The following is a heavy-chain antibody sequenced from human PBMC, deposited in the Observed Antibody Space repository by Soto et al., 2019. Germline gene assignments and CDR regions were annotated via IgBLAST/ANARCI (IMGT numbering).Heavy chain of an antibody. CDR3: ARRDRSGFSYWLDT. Sequence: KPSETLSLTCTVSGGSISSGDYYWIWIRQHPGKGLEWIGTIYFSGTTYYNPSLKSRVTISVDTSKNQFSLNLSSVTAADTAVYYCARRDRSGFSYWLDTWGQGTLVTVSS. CDR2: IYFSGTT. J-gene: IGHJ5*02. D-gene: IGHD3-22*01. V-gene: IGHV4-31*03. CDR1: GGSISSGDYY.